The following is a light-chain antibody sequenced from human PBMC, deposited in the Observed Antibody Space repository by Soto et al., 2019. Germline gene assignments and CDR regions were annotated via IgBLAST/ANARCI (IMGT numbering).Light chain of an antibody. CDR1: QSVRSNY. Sequence: EIVLTQSPGTLSLSPGERATLSCRASQSVRSNYLAWYQQQPGQAPRLLIYGTSTRATGIPDRFSGSGSGTDFTLIISRLEPEDFAVYYCQQYGSSYTFGPGTKVEIK. CDR2: GTS. CDR3: QQYGSSYT. V-gene: IGKV3-20*01. J-gene: IGKJ3*01.